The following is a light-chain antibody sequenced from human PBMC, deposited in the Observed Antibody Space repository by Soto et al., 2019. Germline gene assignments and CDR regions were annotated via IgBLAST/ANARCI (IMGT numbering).Light chain of an antibody. CDR3: QSYDNTLRI. J-gene: IGLJ2*01. V-gene: IGLV1-40*01. CDR2: ANT. Sequence: QSVLTQPPSVSGATGQRVTISCTGDSSNIGAGFDVHWYQQLPGSAPRLLIYANTNRPSGVPDRFSASKSGTSASLAITGLQAEAEADYYCQSYDNTLRIFGGGTKLTVL. CDR1: SSNIGAGFD.